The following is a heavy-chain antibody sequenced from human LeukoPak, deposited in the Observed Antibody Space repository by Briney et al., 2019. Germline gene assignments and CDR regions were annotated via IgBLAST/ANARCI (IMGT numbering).Heavy chain of an antibody. CDR1: GYTFTSYG. D-gene: IGHD5-12*01. CDR2: ISAYNGNT. CDR3: ATDPRGYGIFDY. J-gene: IGHJ4*02. V-gene: IGHV1-18*01. Sequence: ASVKVSCKASGYTFTSYGISWVRQAPGQGLEWMGWISAYNGNTNYAQKLQGRVTMTTDTSTSTAYMELRSLRSDDTAVYYCATDPRGYGIFDYWGQGTLVTVSS.